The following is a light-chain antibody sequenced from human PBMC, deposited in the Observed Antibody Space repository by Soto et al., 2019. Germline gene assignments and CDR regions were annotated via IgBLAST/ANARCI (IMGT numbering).Light chain of an antibody. CDR1: QGISSY. CDR2: AAS. V-gene: IGKV1-9*01. Sequence: IQLTQSPSSLSASVGDRVTITCRASQGISSYLAWYQQKPGKAPKLLIYAASTLQSGVPSRFSGSGSGTDFTLTISSLQPEDFAPYYFQQLNSYLTFGGGTKVEIK. CDR3: QQLNSYLT. J-gene: IGKJ4*01.